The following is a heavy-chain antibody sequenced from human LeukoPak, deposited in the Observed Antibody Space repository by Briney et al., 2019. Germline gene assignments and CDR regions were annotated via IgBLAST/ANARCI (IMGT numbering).Heavy chain of an antibody. V-gene: IGHV3-20*04. D-gene: IGHD2-2*01. CDR1: GFTFSSYW. CDR3: ARGGAYCSSTSCYSLFDY. Sequence: GGSLRLSCAASGFTFSSYWMSWVRQAPGKGLEWVSGINWNGGSTGYADFVKGRFTISRDDAKNSLSLQMNSLRAEDTAVYYCARGGAYCSSTSCYSLFDYWGQGTLVTVSS. CDR2: INWNGGST. J-gene: IGHJ4*02.